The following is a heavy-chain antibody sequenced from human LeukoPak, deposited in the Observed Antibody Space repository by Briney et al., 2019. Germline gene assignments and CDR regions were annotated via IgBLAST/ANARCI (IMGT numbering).Heavy chain of an antibody. CDR1: GGTFSSYA. CDR3: ARFARGVSTGYCLHGWMNWAGLAFDI. V-gene: IGHV1-69*06. Sequence: GASVTVSCTASGGTFSSYAISWVRQAPGQGLEWMGGIIPIFGTANYSQKFQGRVTITADKSTSTAYMELSSLRSEDTAVYYCARFARGVSTGYCLHGWMNWAGLAFDIWGQGTMVTVSS. J-gene: IGHJ3*02. CDR2: IIPIFGTA. D-gene: IGHD3-9*01.